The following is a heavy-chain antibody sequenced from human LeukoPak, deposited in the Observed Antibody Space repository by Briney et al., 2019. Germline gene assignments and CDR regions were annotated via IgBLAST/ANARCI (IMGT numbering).Heavy chain of an antibody. J-gene: IGHJ4*02. CDR2: ISGSGGST. V-gene: IGHV3-23*01. CDR3: AKDPPHCSGGSCYFDY. D-gene: IGHD2-15*01. CDR1: GVTLSSYA. Sequence: PGGSLRLSCAASGVTLSSYAMSWARQAPGKGLEWVSAISGSGGSTYYADSVKGRFTISRDNPKNTLYLQMNSLRAEDTAVYYCAKDPPHCSGGSCYFDYWGQGTLVTVSS.